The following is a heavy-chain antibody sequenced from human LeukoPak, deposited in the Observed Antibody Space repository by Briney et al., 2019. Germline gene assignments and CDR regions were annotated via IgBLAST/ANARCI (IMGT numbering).Heavy chain of an antibody. CDR1: GFTFSSYA. V-gene: IGHV3-9*01. D-gene: IGHD6-19*01. Sequence: SLRLSCAASGFTFSSYAMSWVRQAPGKGLEWVSGISWNRGNIGYADSVKGRFTISRDNAKNSLYLQMNSLRAEDTALYYCAKAVLAGTYYYYYGMDVWGQGTMVTVSS. CDR2: ISWNRGNI. J-gene: IGHJ6*02. CDR3: AKAVLAGTYYYYYGMDV.